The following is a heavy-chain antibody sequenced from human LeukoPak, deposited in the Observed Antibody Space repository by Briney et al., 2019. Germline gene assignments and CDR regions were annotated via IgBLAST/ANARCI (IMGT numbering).Heavy chain of an antibody. J-gene: IGHJ3*01. D-gene: IGHD2-2*01. CDR2: IKHDGSTK. V-gene: IGHV3-7*01. CDR3: ARDSAACYACAFDV. Sequence: PGGSLRLSCTVSGFTFSHYYMSWVRQALGKGLEWVANIKHDGSTKNYVDSVKGRFTISRDNAKNSLYLQMNSLRGDDTAVYFCARDSAACYACAFDVWGQGTMVAVPS. CDR1: GFTFSHYY.